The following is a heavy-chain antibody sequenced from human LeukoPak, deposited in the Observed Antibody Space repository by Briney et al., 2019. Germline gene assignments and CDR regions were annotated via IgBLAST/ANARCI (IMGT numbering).Heavy chain of an antibody. V-gene: IGHV3-11*04. CDR2: ISSSGSTI. D-gene: IGHD2-2*01. J-gene: IGHJ6*02. CDR3: ARDPLGYCSSTSCYAPYYYYGMDV. Sequence: PGGSLRLSCAASGFTFSNAHMSWVRQAPGKGLEWVSYISSSGSTIYYADSVKGRFTISRDNAKNSLYLQMNSLRAEDTAVYYCARDPLGYCSSTSCYAPYYYYGMDVWGQGTTVTVSS. CDR1: GFTFSNAH.